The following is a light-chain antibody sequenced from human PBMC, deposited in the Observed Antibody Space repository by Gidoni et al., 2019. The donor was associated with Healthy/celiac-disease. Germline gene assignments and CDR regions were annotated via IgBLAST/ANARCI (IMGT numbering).Light chain of an antibody. CDR2: AAS. J-gene: IGKJ2*01. V-gene: IGKV1-39*01. CDR1: QSISSY. Sequence: DIQMTQSPSSLSASVGDRVTITCRASQSISSYLNWYQQKPGKAPKLLIYAASSLQSGVPSRFSGRGSGTDFTLTISSLQPEDFATYYCQQSYSTPYTFXQXTKLEIK. CDR3: QQSYSTPYT.